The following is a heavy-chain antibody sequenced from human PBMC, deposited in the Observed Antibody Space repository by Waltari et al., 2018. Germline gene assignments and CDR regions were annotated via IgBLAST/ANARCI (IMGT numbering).Heavy chain of an antibody. CDR2: ISRSSSTI. V-gene: IGHV3-48*04. D-gene: IGHD1-20*01. CDR1: GFAFSNYS. CDR3: ARRYTMDV. Sequence: EVQLVESGGGLVQPGGSLRLSCVASGFAFSNYSLNWVRQAPGKGLEWVSYISRSSSTIYYADSVKGRFTISRDNAKNSLYLQMNSLRAEDTAVYYCARRYTMDVWGKGTTVTISS. J-gene: IGHJ6*03.